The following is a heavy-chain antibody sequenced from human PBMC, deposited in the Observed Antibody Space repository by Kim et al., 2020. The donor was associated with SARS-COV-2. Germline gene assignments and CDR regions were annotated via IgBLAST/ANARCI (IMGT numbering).Heavy chain of an antibody. J-gene: IGHJ4*02. CDR3: AADPWHLNYFDY. Sequence: NYAQKFQERVTITRDMSTSTAYMELSSLRSEDTAVYYCAADPWHLNYFDYWGQGTLVTVSS. V-gene: IGHV1-58*01.